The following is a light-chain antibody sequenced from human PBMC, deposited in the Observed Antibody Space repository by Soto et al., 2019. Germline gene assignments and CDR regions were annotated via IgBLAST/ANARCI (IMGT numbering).Light chain of an antibody. Sequence: EIVLTQSPGTLSLSPGERATLSCRASQSVSSSWLAWYQQKPGQAPRLLVYGASSRATGIPDRFSGSGSGADFTLTISRLEPEDFAVYYCQQYGGTPFTFGQGTKLESK. V-gene: IGKV3-20*01. J-gene: IGKJ2*01. CDR1: QSVSSSW. CDR2: GAS. CDR3: QQYGGTPFT.